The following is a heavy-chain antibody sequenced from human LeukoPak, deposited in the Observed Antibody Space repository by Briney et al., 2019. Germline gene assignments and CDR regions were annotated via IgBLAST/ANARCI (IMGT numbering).Heavy chain of an antibody. CDR1: GGSISSGSYY. V-gene: IGHV4-61*02. J-gene: IGHJ4*02. D-gene: IGHD3-22*01. CDR2: IYTSGGT. CDR3: ARGFYDSSGYYGDYFDY. Sequence: SQTLSLTCTVSGGSISSGSYYWSWIRQPAGKGLEWIGRIYTSGGTNYNPSLKSRVTISVDTSKNQFSLKLSSVTAADTAVYYCARGFYDSSGYYGDYFDYWGQGTLVTVSS.